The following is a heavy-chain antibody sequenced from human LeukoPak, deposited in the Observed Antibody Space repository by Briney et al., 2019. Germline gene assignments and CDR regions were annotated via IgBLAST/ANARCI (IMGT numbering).Heavy chain of an antibody. D-gene: IGHD3-16*01. CDR2: ISSRSSYI. J-gene: IGHJ5*02. CDR3: AKGDKMLTWRRTYNRFDP. V-gene: IGHV3-21*01. CDR1: GFTFSSYS. Sequence: GGSLGLSCAASGFTFSSYSMNWVRQAPGKGLNWVSSISSRSSYIDYADSLKGRFTISRDNAKNSLYLQMNSLRAEDTAVYFCAKGDKMLTWRRTYNRFDPWGQGTLVTVSS.